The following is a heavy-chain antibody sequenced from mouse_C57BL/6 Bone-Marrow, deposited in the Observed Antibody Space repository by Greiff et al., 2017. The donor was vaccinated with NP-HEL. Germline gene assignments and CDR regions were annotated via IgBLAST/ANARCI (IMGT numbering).Heavy chain of an antibody. CDR1: GFTFSSYG. CDR3: ARPVVALYYYAMDY. CDR2: ISSGGSYT. D-gene: IGHD1-1*01. Sequence: EVKLMESGGDLVKPGGSLKLSCAASGFTFSSYGMSWVRQTPDKRLEWVATISSGGSYTYYLDSVKGRFTISRDNAKNTLFLQMTSLRSEDTAMYYCARPVVALYYYAMDYWGQGTSVTVSS. V-gene: IGHV5-6*01. J-gene: IGHJ4*01.